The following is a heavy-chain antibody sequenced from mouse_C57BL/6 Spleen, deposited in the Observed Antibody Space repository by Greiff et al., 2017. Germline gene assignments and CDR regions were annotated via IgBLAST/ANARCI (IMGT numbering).Heavy chain of an antibody. CDR2: IDPSDSYT. V-gene: IGHV1-59*01. Sequence: QVQLQQPGAELVRPGTSVKLSCKASGYTFTSYWMHWVKQRPGQGLEWIGVIDPSDSYTNYNQKFKGKATLTVDTSSSTAYMQLSSLTSEDSAVYDCARDGTTLLRGSRSWFAYWGQGTLVTVSA. J-gene: IGHJ3*01. CDR1: GYTFTSYW. CDR3: ARDGTTLLRGSRSWFAY. D-gene: IGHD1-1*01.